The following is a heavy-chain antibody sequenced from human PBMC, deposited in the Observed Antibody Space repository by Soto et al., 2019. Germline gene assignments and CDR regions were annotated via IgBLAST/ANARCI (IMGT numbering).Heavy chain of an antibody. Sequence: PSETLSLTCTVSGGSISSYYWSWIRHPPRKGLEWIGYIYYSGGTNYNPSLKSRVTISVDTSKNQFSLKLSSVTAADTAVFYCARELSIAAAGTNWFDPWGQGTLVTVSS. V-gene: IGHV4-59*13. CDR1: GGSISSYY. CDR2: IYYSGGT. CDR3: ARELSIAAAGTNWFDP. J-gene: IGHJ5*02. D-gene: IGHD6-13*01.